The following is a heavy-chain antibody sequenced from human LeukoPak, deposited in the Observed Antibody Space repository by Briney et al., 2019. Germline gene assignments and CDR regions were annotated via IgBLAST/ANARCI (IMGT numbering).Heavy chain of an antibody. CDR2: INPNSGGT. D-gene: IGHD2-2*01. J-gene: IGHJ5*02. Sequence: ASVKVSCKASGYTFTGYYMHWVRQAPGQGLEWMGWINPNSGGTNYAQKFQGRVTMTRDTSISTAYMELNRLRSDDTAVYYCARVDVVALGGWFDPWGQGTLVTVSS. CDR1: GYTFTGYY. V-gene: IGHV1-2*02. CDR3: ARVDVVALGGWFDP.